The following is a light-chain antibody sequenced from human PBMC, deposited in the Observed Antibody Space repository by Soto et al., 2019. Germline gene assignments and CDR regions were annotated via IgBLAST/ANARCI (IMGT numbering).Light chain of an antibody. CDR3: LQFSSYPYT. J-gene: IGKJ2*01. CDR1: QGISSA. V-gene: IGKV1-13*02. CDR2: DAS. Sequence: AIQLTQSPSSLSASVGDRVTITCRASQGISSAVAWYQQKPGKAPKLLIYDASRLESGVPSRFSGSGSGTDFTLTISSLQPEDFATYDFLQFSSYPYTFGQGTKREIK.